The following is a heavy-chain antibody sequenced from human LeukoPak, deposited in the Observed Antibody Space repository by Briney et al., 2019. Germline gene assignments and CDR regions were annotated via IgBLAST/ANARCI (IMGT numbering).Heavy chain of an antibody. CDR2: INHSGST. Sequence: SETLSLTCAVYGGSFSGYYWSWIRQPSGKGLEWIGEINHSGSTNYNPSLKSRVTISVDTSKNHFSLKVNSVTAADTAIYYCARPRASRTYPNDAFDIWGQGTMVTVSS. J-gene: IGHJ3*02. V-gene: IGHV4-34*01. CDR1: GGSFSGYY. CDR3: ARPRASRTYPNDAFDI. D-gene: IGHD2-2*01.